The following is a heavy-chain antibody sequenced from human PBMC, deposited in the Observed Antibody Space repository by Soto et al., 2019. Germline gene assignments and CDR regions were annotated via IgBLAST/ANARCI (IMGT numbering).Heavy chain of an antibody. V-gene: IGHV4-31*03. CDR2: MYNSGTS. Sequence: QVQLQESGPGLLKPSQTLSLTCSVSGGSISSGTYYWSWIRHRPGKGLQWIGYMYNSGTSSYSPSRKSRSVLSVDTSKNQFSLEFTSVTAADTATYFCALRLSGSSAFDFWGLGILVTVSS. CDR3: ALRLSGSSAFDF. D-gene: IGHD2-15*01. J-gene: IGHJ4*01. CDR1: GGSISSGTYY.